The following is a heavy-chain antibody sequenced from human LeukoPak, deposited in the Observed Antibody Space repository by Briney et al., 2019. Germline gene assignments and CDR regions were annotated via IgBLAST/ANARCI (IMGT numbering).Heavy chain of an antibody. CDR1: GGSISSGSYY. CDR2: IYTSGST. CDR3: ARGHSESYYYYFDY. J-gene: IGHJ4*02. Sequence: SQTLSLTCTVSGGSISSGSYYWSWIRQPAGKGLEWIGRIYTSGSTNYNPSLKSRVTISVDTSKNQFSLKLSSVTAADTAVYYCARGHSESYYYYFDYWGQGTLVTVSS. D-gene: IGHD1-26*01. V-gene: IGHV4-61*02.